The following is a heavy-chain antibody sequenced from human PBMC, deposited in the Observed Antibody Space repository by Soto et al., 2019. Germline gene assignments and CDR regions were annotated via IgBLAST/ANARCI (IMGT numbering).Heavy chain of an antibody. D-gene: IGHD5-18*01. CDR1: GGSISSGGYY. V-gene: IGHV4-31*03. J-gene: IGHJ5*02. Sequence: SETLSLTCTVSGGSISSGGYYWSWIRQHPGKGLEWIGYIYYSGSTYYNPSLKSRVTISVDTSKNQFSLKLSSVTAADTAVYYCARDHGYSYGYGRWFDPWGQGTLVTVSS. CDR3: ARDHGYSYGYGRWFDP. CDR2: IYYSGST.